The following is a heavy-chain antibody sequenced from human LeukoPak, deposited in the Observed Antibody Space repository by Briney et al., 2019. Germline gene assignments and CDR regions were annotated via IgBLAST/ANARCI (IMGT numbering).Heavy chain of an antibody. Sequence: PSETLSLTCSVSGDSLNTFYWSWIRQPPGKGLEWIGYIHYTGSTSYNPSLKSRVTISVDTSKNQLSLNLNSVTAADTAVYYCAKGFGIAWYVFLFDYWGQGSLVTVPS. CDR1: GDSLNTFY. J-gene: IGHJ4*02. V-gene: IGHV4-59*01. CDR3: AKGFGIAWYVFLFDY. D-gene: IGHD6-13*01. CDR2: IHYTGST.